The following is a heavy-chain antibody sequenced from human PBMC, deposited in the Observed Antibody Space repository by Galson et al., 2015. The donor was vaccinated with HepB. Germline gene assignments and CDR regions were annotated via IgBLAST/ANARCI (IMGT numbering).Heavy chain of an antibody. J-gene: IGHJ6*02. CDR3: AKDKGTYYGSGRVSGMDV. CDR2: ITWYSGSI. Sequence: SLRLACAVSGFTFDDYAMHWVRQAPGEGLEWVSGITWYSGSIGYADSVKGRFTISRDIAKNSLYLQMNSLRAEDTALYYCAKDKGTYYGSGRVSGMDVWGQGTTVTVSS. CDR1: GFTFDDYA. V-gene: IGHV3-9*01. D-gene: IGHD3-10*01.